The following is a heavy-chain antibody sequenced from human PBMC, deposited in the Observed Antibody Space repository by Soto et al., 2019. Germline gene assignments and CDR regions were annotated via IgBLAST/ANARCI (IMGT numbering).Heavy chain of an antibody. CDR1: GFTFSSYS. CDR3: ARDPHSSTTVTSMDY. D-gene: IGHD4-17*01. CDR2: ISSSSSTI. J-gene: IGHJ4*02. Sequence: GGSLRLSCAASGFTFSSYSMNWVRQAPGKGLEWVSYISSSSSTIYYADSVKGRFTISRDNVQNSLYLQMNSPRDEDTAVYYCARDPHSSTTVTSMDYWGQGTQVTVSS. V-gene: IGHV3-48*02.